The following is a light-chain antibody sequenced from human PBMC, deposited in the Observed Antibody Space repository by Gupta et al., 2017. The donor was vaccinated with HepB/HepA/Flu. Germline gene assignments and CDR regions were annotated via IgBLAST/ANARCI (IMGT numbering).Light chain of an antibody. CDR1: SSDLGSYNY. Sequence: QSTLTQPASVSGSPGQSIPISCPGTSSDLGSYNYVSWYQQHPGKAPKIIISDVSHRPSGVSDRFSGSKSANTASLTISGLQAEDEADYYCTSYSSSNVWVFGGGTKLTVL. J-gene: IGLJ3*02. CDR3: TSYSSSNVWV. CDR2: DVS. V-gene: IGLV2-14*03.